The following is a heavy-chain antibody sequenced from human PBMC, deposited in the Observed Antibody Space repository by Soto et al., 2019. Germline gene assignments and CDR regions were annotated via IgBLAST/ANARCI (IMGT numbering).Heavy chain of an antibody. CDR3: ASIYSSSSLDCYGMDV. Sequence: ASVKVSCKASGYTFTSYYMHWVRQAPGQGLEWMGIINPSGGSTSYAQKLQGRVTMTRDTSTSTVYMELSSLRSEDTAVYYCASIYSSSSLDCYGMDVWGQGTTVTVSS. D-gene: IGHD6-6*01. CDR2: INPSGGST. J-gene: IGHJ6*02. V-gene: IGHV1-46*01. CDR1: GYTFTSYY.